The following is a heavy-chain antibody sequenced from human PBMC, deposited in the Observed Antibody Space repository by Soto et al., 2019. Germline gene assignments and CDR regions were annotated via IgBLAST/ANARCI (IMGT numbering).Heavy chain of an antibody. CDR3: ARDMSGGTYNYYYGMDV. CDR2: ISGSGIPT. J-gene: IGHJ6*02. CDR1: GFTFSSYA. V-gene: IGHV3-23*01. Sequence: EVQLLESGGGLGQPGGSLRLSCAASGFTFSSYAMTWVRQAPGRGLDVVSAISGSGIPTYYADSVKGRFTISRDNSKNTLYLQMNSLSADDTAVYYCARDMSGGTYNYYYGMDVWGQGTTVTVSS. D-gene: IGHD1-26*01.